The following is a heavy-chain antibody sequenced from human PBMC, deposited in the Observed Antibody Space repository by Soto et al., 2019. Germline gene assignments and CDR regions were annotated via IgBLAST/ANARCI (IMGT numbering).Heavy chain of an antibody. J-gene: IGHJ4*02. V-gene: IGHV3-74*01. CDR1: GFTFSTHW. CDR3: VDGLNGWPN. CDR2: INSDGTST. Sequence: GSLRVSCAASGFTFSTHWMHWVFQAPGKGLMWVSRINSDGTSTYYADSVRGRFTISRDNAKKTLYLEMNSLRTEDTAVYYCVDGLNGWPNWGQGALVTVSS. D-gene: IGHD6-19*01.